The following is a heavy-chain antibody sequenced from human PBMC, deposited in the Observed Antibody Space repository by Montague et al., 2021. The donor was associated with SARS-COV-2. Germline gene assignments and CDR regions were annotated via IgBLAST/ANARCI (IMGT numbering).Heavy chain of an antibody. CDR2: MYYSGST. CDR1: GASISSSTYY. J-gene: IGHJ4*02. CDR3: ARQPRNYYASGSNWARGDY. Sequence: SETLSLTCTVSGASISSSTYYWGWIRQPPGKGLEWIGSMYYSGSTYYNPSLKSRVTISVDTSKKQFSLKLSSVTAADTAVYYCARQPRNYYASGSNWARGDYWGQGTLVTVSS. D-gene: IGHD3-10*01. V-gene: IGHV4-39*01.